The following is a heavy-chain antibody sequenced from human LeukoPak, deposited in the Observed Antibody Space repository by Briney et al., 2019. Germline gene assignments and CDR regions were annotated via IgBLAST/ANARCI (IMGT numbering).Heavy chain of an antibody. V-gene: IGHV4-4*07. Sequence: NPSETLSLTCTVSGDSISSYYWTWIRQPAGKGLEWIGRIYTSGTTNYNPSLKSRVTMSIDTSKNQFSLRLTSVTAADTAVYYCTSRGDPDLGYYGMDVWGQGTTVTVSS. D-gene: IGHD3-10*01. CDR1: GDSISSYY. CDR3: TSRGDPDLGYYGMDV. CDR2: IYTSGTT. J-gene: IGHJ6*02.